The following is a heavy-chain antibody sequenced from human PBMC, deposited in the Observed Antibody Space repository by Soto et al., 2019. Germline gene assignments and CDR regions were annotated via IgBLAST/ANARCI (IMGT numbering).Heavy chain of an antibody. CDR3: ARDLRSITIFGVVISSFDP. Sequence: ASVKVSCKPSGYTFTSYVISWWRKPPEQGLEWMGLISSYNGNTNYAQKLQGRVTMTTDTSTSTAYMELRSLRSDDTAVYYCARDLRSITIFGVVISSFDPWGQGTLVTVSS. CDR1: GYTFTSYV. J-gene: IGHJ5*02. CDR2: ISSYNGNT. V-gene: IGHV1-18*01. D-gene: IGHD3-3*01.